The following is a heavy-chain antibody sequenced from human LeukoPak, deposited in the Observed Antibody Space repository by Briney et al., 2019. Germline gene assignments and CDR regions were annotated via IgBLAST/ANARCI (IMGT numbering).Heavy chain of an antibody. D-gene: IGHD5-24*01. CDR3: ARHRSGWLQSSFDY. CDR2: IYYSGRS. J-gene: IGHJ4*02. Sequence: SSETLSLPCSVSGGSISSSSSYWGWIRQTPGKGLEWVGSIYYSGRSFDNPALKSRVTISVDTSKNQFSLKLSSVTAADTAVYYCARHRSGWLQSSFDYWGQGTLVTVSS. CDR1: GGSISSSSSY. V-gene: IGHV4-39*01.